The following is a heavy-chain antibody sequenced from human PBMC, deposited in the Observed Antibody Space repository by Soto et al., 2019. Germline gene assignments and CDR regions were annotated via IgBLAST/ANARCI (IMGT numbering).Heavy chain of an antibody. J-gene: IGHJ6*02. V-gene: IGHV4-31*03. CDR3: ARDDFEGLDV. D-gene: IGHD3-9*01. CDR1: GASISSGGYY. Sequence: QVQLQESGPVMMKPSQTLSLTCNVSGASISSGGYYWNWIRQHPGKGLEWIGYIYDTGNTYYEPSLESRVIISADTSQIQFSLKVNSLTAADTAVYYCARDDFEGLDVWGQGIMVAVSS. CDR2: IYDTGNT.